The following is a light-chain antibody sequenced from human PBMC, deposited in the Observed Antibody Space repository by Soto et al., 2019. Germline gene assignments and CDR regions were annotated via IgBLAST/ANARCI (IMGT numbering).Light chain of an antibody. Sequence: EIVLTQSPATLSLSPGERATLSCRASQSISNSLAWYQQKPGQAPSLLIFDASKRATGIPARFSGSGSGTDFTLTISRLEPEDFAVYYCQQYGSSPPWTFGQGTKVDIK. V-gene: IGKV3-20*01. CDR1: QSISNS. CDR3: QQYGSSPPWT. J-gene: IGKJ1*01. CDR2: DAS.